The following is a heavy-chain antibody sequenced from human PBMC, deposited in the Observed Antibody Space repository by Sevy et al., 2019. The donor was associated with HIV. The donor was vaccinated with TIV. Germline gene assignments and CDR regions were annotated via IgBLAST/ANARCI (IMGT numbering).Heavy chain of an antibody. J-gene: IGHJ4*02. V-gene: IGHV4-59*02. CDR2: IYYSGST. CDR3: ARESIAAAGDFDY. Sequence: SETLSLTCSVSGGSVSNYYWSWIRQPPGKGLEWIGYIYYSGSTHYNPSLKSRVTISVDTSKNQFSLKLSSVTAADTAVYYCARESIAAAGDFDYWGQGTLVTVSS. D-gene: IGHD6-13*01. CDR1: GGSVSNYY.